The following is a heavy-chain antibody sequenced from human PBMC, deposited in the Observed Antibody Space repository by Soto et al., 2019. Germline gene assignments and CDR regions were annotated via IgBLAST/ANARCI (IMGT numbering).Heavy chain of an antibody. D-gene: IGHD4-4*01. CDR2: ISGSGIST. CDR1: GFTFSTYP. CDR3: VKPPVITASYYYYDMDV. J-gene: IGHJ6*02. V-gene: IGHV3-23*01. Sequence: EAQLLESGGGLVQPGGSLRLSCAASGFTFSTYPMSWVRQAPGKGLEWVSGISGSGISTYYTDSAKGRFTICRANSKNTVFLQMNSLRDEDTAVYYCVKPPVITASYYYYDMDVWGQGTTVTVSS.